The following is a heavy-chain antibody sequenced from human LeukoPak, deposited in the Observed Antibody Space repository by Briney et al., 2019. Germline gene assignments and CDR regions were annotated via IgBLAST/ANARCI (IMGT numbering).Heavy chain of an antibody. CDR1: GYSITSGYY. D-gene: IGHD1-26*01. V-gene: IGHV4-38-2*01. Sequence: SETLSLTCAVSGYSITSGYYWGWIRQPPGKGLEWIGNIYHSGSTYYNPSLKTRVTISVDTSKNQFSLKLCSVTAADTAVYYCARALSLGAMVDYWGQGSLVTVSS. CDR2: IYHSGST. J-gene: IGHJ4*02. CDR3: ARALSLGAMVDY.